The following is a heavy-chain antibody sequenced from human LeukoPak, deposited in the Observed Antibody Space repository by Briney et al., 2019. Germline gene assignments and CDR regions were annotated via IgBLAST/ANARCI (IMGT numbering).Heavy chain of an antibody. CDR3: ASGYSYGYKVPFDY. Sequence: SETLSLTCAVYGGSFSGYYWSWIRQPPGKGLEWIGEINHSGSTNYNPSLKSRVTISVDTSKNQFSLKLSSVTAADTAVYYCASGYSYGYKVPFDYWGQGTLVTVSS. CDR1: GGSFSGYY. V-gene: IGHV4-34*01. CDR2: INHSGST. D-gene: IGHD5-18*01. J-gene: IGHJ4*02.